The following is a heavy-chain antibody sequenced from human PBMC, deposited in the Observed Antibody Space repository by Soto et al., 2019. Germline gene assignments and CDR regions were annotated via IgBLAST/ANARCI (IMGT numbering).Heavy chain of an antibody. Sequence: GGSLRLSCAASGFTFSSYGMHWVRQAPGKGLEWVAVIWYDGSNKYYVGSVKGRFTISRDNAKKSLYLQMNSLRAEDTAVYYCAGERGGPTTSAFDIWGQGTMVTVSS. J-gene: IGHJ3*02. V-gene: IGHV3-33*03. CDR3: AGERGGPTTSAFDI. CDR1: GFTFSSYG. D-gene: IGHD1-26*01. CDR2: IWYDGSNK.